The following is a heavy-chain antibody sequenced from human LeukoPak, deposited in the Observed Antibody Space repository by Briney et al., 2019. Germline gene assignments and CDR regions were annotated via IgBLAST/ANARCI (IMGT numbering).Heavy chain of an antibody. Sequence: PGGSLRLSCAASGFTFSSYAMSWVRQAPGKGLEWVSAISGSGGSTYYADSVKGRFTISRDNSKNTLCLQMNSLRAEDTAVYYCAKDIAAVIPYNWFDSWGQGTLVTVSS. D-gene: IGHD6-13*01. V-gene: IGHV3-23*01. CDR1: GFTFSSYA. CDR2: ISGSGGST. CDR3: AKDIAAVIPYNWFDS. J-gene: IGHJ5*01.